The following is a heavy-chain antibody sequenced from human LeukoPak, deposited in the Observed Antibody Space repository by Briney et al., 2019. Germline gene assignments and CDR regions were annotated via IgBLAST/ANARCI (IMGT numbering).Heavy chain of an antibody. V-gene: IGHV1-46*01. CDR3: ARAVVVVATTAGDY. D-gene: IGHD2-15*01. CDR1: GYTFTSYY. CDR2: IHPSGGST. J-gene: IGHJ4*02. Sequence: ASVKVSCKASGYTFTSYYMHWVRQAPGQGLEWMGIIHPSGGSTSYAQKFQGRVTMTRDSSTSTVYMELSSLRSDDTAVYYCARAVVVVATTAGDYWGQGTLVTVSS.